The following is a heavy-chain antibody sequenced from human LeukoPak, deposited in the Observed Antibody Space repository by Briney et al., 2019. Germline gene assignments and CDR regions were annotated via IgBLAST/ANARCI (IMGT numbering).Heavy chain of an antibody. CDR2: IYPGDSDT. V-gene: IGHV5-51*01. J-gene: IGHJ4*02. CDR3: ARRDSGFEFFDY. D-gene: IGHD5-12*01. CDR1: GYSFTNYW. Sequence: GESLKISCKGSGYSFTNYWIGRVRQMPGKGLEWMGIIYPGDSDTRYSPSFQGQVTISADKFLTTAYLQWSSLEASDSAMYYCARRDSGFEFFDYWGQGTLVTVSS.